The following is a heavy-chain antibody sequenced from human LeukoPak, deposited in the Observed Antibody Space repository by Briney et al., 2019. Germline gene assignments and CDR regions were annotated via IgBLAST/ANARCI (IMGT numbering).Heavy chain of an antibody. CDR2: ISYDGSNK. V-gene: IGHV3-30*18. CDR3: AKLKVFGSGSWDY. Sequence: GGSLRLSCAASGFTFSSYSMNWIRQAPGKGLEWVAVISYDGSNKYYADSVKGRFTISRDNSKNTLYLQMNSLRVEDTATYYCAKLKVFGSGSWDYWGQGSLVTVSS. J-gene: IGHJ4*02. CDR1: GFTFSSYS. D-gene: IGHD3-10*01.